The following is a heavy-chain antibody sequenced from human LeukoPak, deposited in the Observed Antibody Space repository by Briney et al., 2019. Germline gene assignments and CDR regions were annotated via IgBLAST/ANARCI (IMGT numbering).Heavy chain of an antibody. D-gene: IGHD3-10*01. CDR1: GFTFSSYT. J-gene: IGHJ4*02. CDR2: ISGSGGST. V-gene: IGHV3-23*01. CDR3: AKDSRGYYGSGSYDY. Sequence: GGSLRLSCAASGFTFSSYTMSWVRQAPGKGLEWVSGISGSGGSTYYADSVKGRFTISRDNSENTLYLQMNSLRAEDTAVYYCAKDSRGYYGSGSYDYWGQGTLVTVSS.